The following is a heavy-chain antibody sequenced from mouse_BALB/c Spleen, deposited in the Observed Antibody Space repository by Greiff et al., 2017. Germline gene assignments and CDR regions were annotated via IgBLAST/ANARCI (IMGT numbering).Heavy chain of an antibody. D-gene: IGHD1-1*01. CDR1: GFTFSSYA. CDR3: ARDQDYGSSGDY. Sequence: EVQLQESGGGLVKPGGSLKLSCAASGFTFSSYAMSWVRQTPEKRLEWVASISSGGSTYYPDSVKGRFTISRDNARNILYLQMSSLRSEDTAMYYCARDQDYGSSGDYWGQGTTLTVSS. CDR2: ISSGGST. J-gene: IGHJ2*01. V-gene: IGHV5-6-5*01.